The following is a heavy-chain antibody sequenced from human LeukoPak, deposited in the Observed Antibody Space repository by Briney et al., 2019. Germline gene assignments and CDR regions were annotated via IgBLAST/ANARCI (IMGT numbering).Heavy chain of an antibody. Sequence: ASVKVSCKASGYTFTDYYMHWVRQAPGQGPEWMGWINPNSGGTNYAQKFQGRVTMTRDTSISTAYMELSRLKSDDTAVYYCARPRTYYYDTSGPRQPFDSWGQGTLVTVSS. CDR3: ARPRTYYYDTSGPRQPFDS. CDR2: INPNSGGT. J-gene: IGHJ4*02. V-gene: IGHV1-2*02. D-gene: IGHD3-22*01. CDR1: GYTFTDYY.